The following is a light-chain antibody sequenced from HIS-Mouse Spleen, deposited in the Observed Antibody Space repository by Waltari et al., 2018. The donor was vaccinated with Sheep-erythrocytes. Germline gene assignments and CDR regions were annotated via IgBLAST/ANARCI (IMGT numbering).Light chain of an antibody. CDR2: EGS. J-gene: IGLJ3*02. CDR3: CSYAGSSTWV. V-gene: IGLV2-11*01. CDR1: SSDVGGSNY. Sequence: QSALTQPRSVSGSPGQSVTIACTGTSSDVGGSNYVSWHQQLPGNAPKLMVYEGSRRPSGVSDRVSGSKSANTASLTISGLQAEDEADYYCCSYAGSSTWVFGGGTKLTVL.